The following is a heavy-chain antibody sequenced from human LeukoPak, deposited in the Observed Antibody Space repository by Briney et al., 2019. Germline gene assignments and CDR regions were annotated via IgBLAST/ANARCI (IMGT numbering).Heavy chain of an antibody. Sequence: PSETLSLTCTVAGGSISSYYWSWIRQPPGKGLEWIGYIYYSGSTNYNPSLKSRVTISVDTSKNQFSLKLSSVTAADTAVYYCARAGYYSDTGNAFDIWGQGTMVTVSS. V-gene: IGHV4-59*01. CDR3: ARAGYYSDTGNAFDI. J-gene: IGHJ3*02. CDR2: IYYSGST. D-gene: IGHD4-17*01. CDR1: GGSISSYY.